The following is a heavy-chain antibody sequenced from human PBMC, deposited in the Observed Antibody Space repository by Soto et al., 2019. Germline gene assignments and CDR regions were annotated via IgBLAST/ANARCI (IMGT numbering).Heavy chain of an antibody. D-gene: IGHD6-19*01. Sequence: SETLSLTCTVSGGSVSSGSYYWSWIRQPPGKGLEWIGYIYYSGSTNYNPSLKSRVTISVDTSKNQFSLKLSSVTAADTAVYYCARLNPVAGLYYFDYWGQGTLVTVSS. CDR1: GGSVSSGSYY. CDR3: ARLNPVAGLYYFDY. CDR2: IYYSGST. J-gene: IGHJ4*02. V-gene: IGHV4-61*01.